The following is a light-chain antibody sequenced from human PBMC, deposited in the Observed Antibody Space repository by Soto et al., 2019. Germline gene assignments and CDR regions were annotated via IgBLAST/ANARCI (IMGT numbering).Light chain of an antibody. CDR2: GAS. CDR1: QSVGSY. CDR3: QQYNKWPPVT. J-gene: IGKJ2*01. Sequence: DIMMTQSPGTLSVSPGESATLSCRASQSVGSYLAWYQQKPGQAPRLLIYGASTRATGIPARFSGSGSGTEFTLTISGLQSEDFAIYYCQQYNKWPPVTFGQGTKVDI. V-gene: IGKV3-15*01.